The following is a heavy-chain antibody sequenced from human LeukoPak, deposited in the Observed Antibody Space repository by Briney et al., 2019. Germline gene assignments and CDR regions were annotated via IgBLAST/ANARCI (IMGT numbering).Heavy chain of an antibody. J-gene: IGHJ4*02. CDR1: GISFDEYG. D-gene: IGHD3-22*01. V-gene: IGHV3-20*04. Sequence: GGSLRLSCAATGISFDEYGMSWVRQVPGKGLEWVSRIHWDGGSTGYADSVKGRFTISRDNAKNSVYLQMNSLRAEDTAVYYCARGSYDSSYYPLSPDYWGQGTLVTVSS. CDR2: IHWDGGST. CDR3: ARGSYDSSYYPLSPDY.